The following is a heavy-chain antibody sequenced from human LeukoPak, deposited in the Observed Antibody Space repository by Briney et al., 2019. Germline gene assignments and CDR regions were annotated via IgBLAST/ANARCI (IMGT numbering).Heavy chain of an antibody. J-gene: IGHJ4*02. D-gene: IGHD2-15*01. CDR2: INPNSGGT. CDR3: ARSVSVVVVVAATSLFDY. V-gene: IGHV1-2*02. Sequence: ASVKVSCKASGYTFTGYYMHWVRQAPGQGLEWMGWINPNSGGTNYAQKFQGRVTMTRDTSISTAYMELSRLRSDDTAVYYCARSVSVVVVVAATSLFDYWGQGTLVTVSS. CDR1: GYTFTGYY.